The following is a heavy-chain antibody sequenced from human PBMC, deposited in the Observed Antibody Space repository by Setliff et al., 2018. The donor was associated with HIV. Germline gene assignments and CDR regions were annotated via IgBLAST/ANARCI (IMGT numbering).Heavy chain of an antibody. Sequence: ASVKVSCKASGYSFTSYSMHWVRQTPGQGLEWMGVINPRSGFRIYVQKIKGRVTMTWDTSTTTIYMKLTPDDTAVYYCARGWELNVWGQGTPVTVSS. J-gene: IGHJ4*02. V-gene: IGHV1-46*01. CDR1: GYSFTSYS. D-gene: IGHD1-26*01. CDR3: ARGWELNV. CDR2: INPRSGFR.